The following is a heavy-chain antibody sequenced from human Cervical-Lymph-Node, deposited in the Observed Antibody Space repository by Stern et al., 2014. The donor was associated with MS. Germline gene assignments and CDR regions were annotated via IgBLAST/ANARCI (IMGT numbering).Heavy chain of an antibody. CDR2: ISAYNGNT. J-gene: IGHJ6*02. Sequence: QVQLVQSGAEVKKPGASVKVSCKASGYTFTSYGISWVRQAPGQGLEWMGWISAYNGNTNYAQKLQGRVTMTTDTSTSTAYMELRSLRSDDTAVYYCARDGLSVGSSPFRHYYYGMDVWGQGTTVTVSS. V-gene: IGHV1-18*01. CDR1: GYTFTSYG. D-gene: IGHD6-6*01. CDR3: ARDGLSVGSSPFRHYYYGMDV.